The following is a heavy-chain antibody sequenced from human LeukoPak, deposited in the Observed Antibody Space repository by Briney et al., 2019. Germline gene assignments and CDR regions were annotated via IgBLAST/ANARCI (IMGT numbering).Heavy chain of an antibody. V-gene: IGHV3-66*01. CDR1: GFTVRSNY. Sequence: PGGSLRLSCAASGFTVRSNYMTWVRRARGKGREWVSVIYSGGKTYYGEAGKGRFTISRDNSKHTLYLQMNRLSAEDTAVYYCALTAYGSGNYYMDVWGKGTTVTISS. D-gene: IGHD3-10*01. CDR2: IYSGGKT. J-gene: IGHJ6*03. CDR3: ALTAYGSGNYYMDV.